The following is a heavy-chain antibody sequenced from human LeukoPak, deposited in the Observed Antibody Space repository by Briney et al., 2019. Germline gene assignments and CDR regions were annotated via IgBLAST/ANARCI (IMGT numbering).Heavy chain of an antibody. J-gene: IGHJ6*02. CDR1: GFTLSGFA. V-gene: IGHV3-30-3*01. CDR3: ARDLGGYGYYGMDV. D-gene: IGHD3-22*01. CDR2: LLHDGSEK. Sequence: GGSLRLSCAASGFTLSGFAMHWVRQAPGKGLEWVAVLLHDGSEKYYADSVKGRFTISRDTSKNMVYLQMNSLRAEETAVYYCARDLGGYGYYGMDVWGQGTTVTVPS.